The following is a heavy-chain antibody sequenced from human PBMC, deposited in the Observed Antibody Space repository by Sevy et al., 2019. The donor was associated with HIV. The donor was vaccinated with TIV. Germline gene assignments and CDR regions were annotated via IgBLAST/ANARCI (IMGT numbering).Heavy chain of an antibody. J-gene: IGHJ4*02. V-gene: IGHV3-21*01. D-gene: IGHD3-16*01. CDR1: GFTFTSYS. CDR2: ISSYSYI. Sequence: GGSLRLSCEASGFTFTSYSMNWVRQAPGKGLEWVSSISSYSYISYADSGKGRFTVSRDNAKNSLYLQMSSLRAEDMAVYYCARDGGNYFDYWGQGTLVTVSS. CDR3: ARDGGNYFDY.